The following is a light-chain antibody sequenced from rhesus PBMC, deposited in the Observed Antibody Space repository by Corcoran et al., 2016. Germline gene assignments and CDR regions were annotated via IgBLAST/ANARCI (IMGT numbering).Light chain of an antibody. V-gene: IGLV2-32*02. J-gene: IGLJ6*01. CDR2: EVT. CDR3: SSYAGSNTFV. Sequence: ALTQPRSVSGSPGQSVTISCTGTSSDIGGYHYVSWYQHHPGTAPKIMIYEVTKRPSGVSDRFSGSKSGNTASLTISGLQPEDAADYYCSSYAGSNTFVFGSGTKLTVL. CDR1: SSDIGGYHY.